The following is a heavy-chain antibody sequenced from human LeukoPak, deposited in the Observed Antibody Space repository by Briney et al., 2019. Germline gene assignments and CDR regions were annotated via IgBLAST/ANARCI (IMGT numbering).Heavy chain of an antibody. CDR1: GFTFSSYE. Sequence: PGGSLRLSCAASGFTFSSYEMNWVRQAPGKGLEWVSYISSSGSTIYYADSVKGRFIISRDNAKNSLYLQMNSLRAEDTAVYYCAREGNSGYDLDYYYGMDVWGKGTTVTVSS. J-gene: IGHJ6*04. CDR3: AREGNSGYDLDYYYGMDV. V-gene: IGHV3-48*03. D-gene: IGHD5-12*01. CDR2: ISSSGSTI.